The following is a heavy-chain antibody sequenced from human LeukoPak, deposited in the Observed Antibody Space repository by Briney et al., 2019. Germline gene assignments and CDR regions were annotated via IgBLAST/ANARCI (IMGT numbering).Heavy chain of an antibody. D-gene: IGHD2-15*01. V-gene: IGHV3-23*01. J-gene: IGHJ6*03. CDR3: AKDSGWYTYYYYYMDV. CDR1: GFTFSSYG. CDR2: FSGSGVDT. Sequence: GGSLRLSCAASGFTFSSYGMSWVRQAPGKGLEWVSAFSGSGVDTYYADSVKGRFTISRDNSKNTLYLQMNSLRAEDTAVYYCAKDSGWYTYYYYYMDVWGKGTTVTVSS.